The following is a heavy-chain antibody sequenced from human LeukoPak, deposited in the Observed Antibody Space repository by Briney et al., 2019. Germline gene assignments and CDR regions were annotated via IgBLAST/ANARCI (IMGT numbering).Heavy chain of an antibody. CDR1: GFTFSSYS. Sequence: PGGSLRLSCAASGFTFSSYSMNWVRQAPGKGLEWVSSIRSSDTYIYYADSVRGRFTISRDNARNSLYLQMNSLRAEDTAVYYCASQGSGYDSPIDHWGQGTLVTVSS. CDR3: ASQGSGYDSPIDH. D-gene: IGHD5-12*01. CDR2: IRSSDTYI. J-gene: IGHJ4*02. V-gene: IGHV3-21*01.